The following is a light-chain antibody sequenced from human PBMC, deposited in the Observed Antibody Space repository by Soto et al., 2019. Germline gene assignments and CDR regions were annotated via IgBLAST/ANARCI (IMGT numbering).Light chain of an antibody. CDR2: GVN. V-gene: IGLV2-8*01. J-gene: IGLJ1*01. CDR3: SSYAGSSNV. CDR1: SSDVGGYNY. Sequence: QSVLTQPPCASGSPGQSVAISCTGTSSDVGGYNYVSWYQQHPGKAPKLMIYGVNKRPSGVPDRFSGSKSGNTASLTVSGLQAEDEADYYCSSYAGSSNVFGTGTKVTVL.